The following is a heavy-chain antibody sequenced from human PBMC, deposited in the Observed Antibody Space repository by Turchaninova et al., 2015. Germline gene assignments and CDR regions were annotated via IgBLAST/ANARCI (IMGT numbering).Heavy chain of an antibody. Sequence: EVQLVESGGDLVQRGRALRLSCGACGFLFKDYAIHWVRQEPGKGLEWVSGISWNSGGMGYADSVKGRFTISRDNAKNSLYLQMNSLRVEDTALYYCVKAWDYDFSTAYYDYWGRGTLVTVSS. V-gene: IGHV3-9*01. CDR3: VKAWDYDFSTAYYDY. CDR2: ISWNSGGM. D-gene: IGHD3-3*01. J-gene: IGHJ4*02. CDR1: GFLFKDYA.